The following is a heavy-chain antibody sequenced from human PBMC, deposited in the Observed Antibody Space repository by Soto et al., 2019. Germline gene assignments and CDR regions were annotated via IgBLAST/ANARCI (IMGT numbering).Heavy chain of an antibody. CDR3: TRLISAAHDY. Sequence: EVLLVESGGGMVQPGGSLKLSCAASGFVFKDSSIHWVLQASGKGLEWFVRIRDRAYSYATAYAESVKGRFTISRDDSNNTAYLQMSGLKTEDTAIYYCTRLISAAHDYWGQGTLVTVSS. V-gene: IGHV3-73*01. CDR2: IRDRAYSYAT. CDR1: GFVFKDSS. D-gene: IGHD3-10*01. J-gene: IGHJ4*02.